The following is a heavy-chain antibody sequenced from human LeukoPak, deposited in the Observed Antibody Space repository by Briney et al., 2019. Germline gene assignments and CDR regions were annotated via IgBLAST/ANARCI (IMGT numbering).Heavy chain of an antibody. CDR1: GYTFTSYA. V-gene: IGHV1-3*01. CDR3: ARPSRWLQYLYFDY. CDR2: INAGNGNT. Sequence: ASVKVSCKASGYTFTSYAMHWVRQAPGQRLEWMGGINAGNGNTKYSQKFQGRVTITRDTSASTAYMELSSLRSEDTAVYYCARPSRWLQYLYFDYWGQGTLVTVSS. J-gene: IGHJ4*02. D-gene: IGHD5-24*01.